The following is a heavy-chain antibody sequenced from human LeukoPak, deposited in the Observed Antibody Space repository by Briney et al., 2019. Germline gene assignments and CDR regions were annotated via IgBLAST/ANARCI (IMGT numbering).Heavy chain of an antibody. V-gene: IGHV1-69*13. CDR1: GGTFSSYA. D-gene: IGHD3-10*01. J-gene: IGHJ4*02. CDR2: IIPIFGTA. CDR3: ARDPSMIRGENTPYFDY. Sequence: ASVKVSCKASGGTFSSYAISWVRQAPGQGLKWMGGIIPIFGTADYAQKFQGRVTITADESTSTAYMELNSLRSEDTAVYYCARDPSMIRGENTPYFDYWGQGTLVTVSS.